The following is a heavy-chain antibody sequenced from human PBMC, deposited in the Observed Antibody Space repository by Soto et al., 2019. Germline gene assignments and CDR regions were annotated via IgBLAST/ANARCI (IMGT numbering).Heavy chain of an antibody. CDR2: ISFDGGDK. J-gene: IGHJ4*02. Sequence: QVQLVESGGGVVQPGRSLRLSCAASGFTFSSYGMHWLRQAPGKGLEWVALISFDGGDKHYADSVKGRFSISRDNVKNGLYLQMDSVGAEGAAVDYCAGTDDANSGGGFDCWGLGTLVTVSS. V-gene: IGHV3-30*05. CDR3: AGTDDANSGGGFDC. CDR1: GFTFSSYG. D-gene: IGHD7-27*01.